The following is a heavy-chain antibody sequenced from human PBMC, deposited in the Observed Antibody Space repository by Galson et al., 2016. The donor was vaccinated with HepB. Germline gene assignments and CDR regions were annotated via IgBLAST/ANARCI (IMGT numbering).Heavy chain of an antibody. D-gene: IGHD5-12*01. CDR3: AKAGYSGYDDYYYGLDV. CDR2: LAADGGET. CDR1: GFTFSSHV. J-gene: IGHJ6*02. Sequence: SLRLSCAASGFTFSSHVVTWVRQAPGGELEWLSSLAADGGETNYADSVKGRFTISRDNSKNTLYLQMSSLRVEDTAVYYCAKAGYSGYDDYYYGLDVWGQGTTVTVSS. V-gene: IGHV3-23*01.